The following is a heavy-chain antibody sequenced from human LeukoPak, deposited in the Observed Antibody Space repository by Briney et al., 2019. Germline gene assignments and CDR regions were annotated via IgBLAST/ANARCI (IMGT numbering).Heavy chain of an antibody. CDR2: YNHFGST. Sequence: SETLSLTCAVSGGSFSGFYWSWIRQSPGKGLEWIGEYNHFGSTTYNPSLNNRATISVDTSKNQFSLTLSSVTAADTAVYYCARGNRQLAYYGSGSRHPYDSWGQGSLVTVSS. CDR1: GGSFSGFY. D-gene: IGHD3-10*01. J-gene: IGHJ4*02. CDR3: ARGNRQLAYYGSGSRHPYDS. V-gene: IGHV4-34*01.